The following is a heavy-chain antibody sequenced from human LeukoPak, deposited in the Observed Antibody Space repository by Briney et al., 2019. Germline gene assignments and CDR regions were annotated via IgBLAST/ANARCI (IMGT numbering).Heavy chain of an antibody. CDR2: IFHTGTT. D-gene: IGHD1-26*01. CDR1: GASTGSSAHY. J-gene: IGHJ4*02. Sequence: SQTLSLTCTVSGASTGSSAHYWSWVRQTPGKGLEWLGFIFHTGTTYYNPSLQSRLRISIDTSKNQFSLRLTSATAADTAIYYCARDDSLGGTYYWGPGTPVTVSS. CDR3: ARDDSLGGTYY. V-gene: IGHV4-30-4*01.